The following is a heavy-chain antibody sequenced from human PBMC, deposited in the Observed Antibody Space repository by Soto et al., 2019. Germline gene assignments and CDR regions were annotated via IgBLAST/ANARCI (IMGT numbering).Heavy chain of an antibody. CDR2: ISAYNGNT. Sequence: GASVKVSCKASGYTFTSYGISWVRQDPGQGLEWMGWISAYNGNTNYAQKLQGRVTMTTDTSTSTAYMELRSLRSDDTAVYYCAREWGFGYDSSGQNWFDPWGQGTLVTVSS. CDR3: AREWGFGYDSSGQNWFDP. J-gene: IGHJ5*02. CDR1: GYTFTSYG. V-gene: IGHV1-18*01. D-gene: IGHD3-22*01.